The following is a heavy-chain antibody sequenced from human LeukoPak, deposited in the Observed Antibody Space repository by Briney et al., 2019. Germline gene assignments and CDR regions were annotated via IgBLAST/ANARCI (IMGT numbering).Heavy chain of an antibody. D-gene: IGHD2-21*02. V-gene: IGHV4-39*07. J-gene: IGHJ4*02. CDR2: IYSSGSA. CDR1: GDSISSSYFY. Sequence: SETLSLTCTVSGDSISSSYFYWAWIRQPPGKGLQWIGSIYSSGSAYYNPSLKSRVAISVDTSKNQFSLKLSSVTAADTAVYYCARFAYCGGHCWYYFDYWGQGSLVTVSS. CDR3: ARFAYCGGHCWYYFDY.